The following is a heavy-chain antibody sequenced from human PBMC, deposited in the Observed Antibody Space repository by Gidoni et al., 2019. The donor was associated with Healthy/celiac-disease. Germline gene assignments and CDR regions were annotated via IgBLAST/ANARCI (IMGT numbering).Heavy chain of an antibody. D-gene: IGHD2-15*01. J-gene: IGHJ3*02. CDR1: GFPFSSLG. Sequence: QVQLVESGGGVVQPGRSLRLACAASGFPFSSLGRPWVRQAPGTGLEWVAVIWYDGSNKYYADSLKGRFTISRDNSKNTLYRQMNSLRAEDTAVYYCARGQGDIVVVVAATGNAFDIWGQGTMVTVSS. CDR3: ARGQGDIVVVVAATGNAFDI. CDR2: IWYDGSNK. V-gene: IGHV3-33*01.